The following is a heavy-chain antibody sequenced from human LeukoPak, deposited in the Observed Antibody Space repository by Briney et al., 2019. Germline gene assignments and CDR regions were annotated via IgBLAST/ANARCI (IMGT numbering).Heavy chain of an antibody. V-gene: IGHV3-30*02. J-gene: IGHJ6*03. CDR1: GFSFSSHG. Sequence: GGSLRLSCAASGFSFSSHGMHWVRQAPGKGLEWVALIRYDGSHKLYADSVRGRFTISRDNSRNTLYLQMNSLRPEDTAVYYCAKEAVGTIRPSYMDVWGKGTTDSVSS. D-gene: IGHD4-23*01. CDR2: IRYDGSHK. CDR3: AKEAVGTIRPSYMDV.